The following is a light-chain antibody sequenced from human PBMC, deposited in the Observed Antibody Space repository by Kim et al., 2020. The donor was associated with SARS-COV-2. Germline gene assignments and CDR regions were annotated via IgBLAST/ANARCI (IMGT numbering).Light chain of an antibody. CDR3: QVWDTTTDHYV. J-gene: IGLJ1*01. V-gene: IGLV3-21*04. Sequence: SYELTQPPSVSVAPGKTARITCGGNNIGLNNVHWYQQKPGQAPLLVIYYDGDRPSGIPERFSGSNSGNTATLTIRGVEAGDEADYYCQVWDTTTDHYVFGTGNKVTVL. CDR2: YDG. CDR1: NIGLNN.